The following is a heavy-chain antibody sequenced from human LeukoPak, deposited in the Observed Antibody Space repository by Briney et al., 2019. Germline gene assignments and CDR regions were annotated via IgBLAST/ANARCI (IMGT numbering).Heavy chain of an antibody. CDR3: ARDLGSSWVDY. J-gene: IGHJ4*02. D-gene: IGHD6-13*01. V-gene: IGHV4-28*03. CDR2: IYYSGST. Sequence: KPSETLSLTCAVSGYSISSSNWWGWIRQPPGKGLEWIGYIYYSGSTNYNPSLKSRVTISVDTSKNQFSLKLSSVTAADTAVYYCARDLGSSWVDYWGQGTLVTVSS. CDR1: GYSISSSNW.